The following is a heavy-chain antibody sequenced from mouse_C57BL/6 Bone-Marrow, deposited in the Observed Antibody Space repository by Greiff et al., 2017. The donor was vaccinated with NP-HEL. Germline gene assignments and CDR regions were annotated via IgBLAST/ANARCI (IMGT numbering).Heavy chain of an antibody. CDR3: AREGLPFDY. CDR2: ISDGGSYT. D-gene: IGHD2-2*01. CDR1: GFTFSSYA. Sequence: EVQLLESGAGLVKPGTSLKLSCAASGFTFSSYAMSWVRQPPERRLEWVATISDGGSYTYYPDNVKGLFTISRDNAKINLYLQMRHLKSEDTAMYYCAREGLPFDYWGQGTTLTVSS. V-gene: IGHV5-4*01. J-gene: IGHJ2*01.